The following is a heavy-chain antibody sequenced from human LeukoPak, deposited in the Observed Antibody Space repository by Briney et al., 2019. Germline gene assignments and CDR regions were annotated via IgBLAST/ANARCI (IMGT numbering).Heavy chain of an antibody. D-gene: IGHD4-4*01. CDR3: ARAGYSNYYYYGMDV. CDR1: GFTFSSYG. V-gene: IGHV3-33*01. Sequence: EGSLRLSCAASGFTFSSYGMHWVRQAPGKGLEWVAVIWYDGSNKYYADSVKGRFTISRDNSKNTLYLQMNSLRAEDTAVYYCARAGYSNYYYYGMDVWGQGTTVTVSS. CDR2: IWYDGSNK. J-gene: IGHJ6*02.